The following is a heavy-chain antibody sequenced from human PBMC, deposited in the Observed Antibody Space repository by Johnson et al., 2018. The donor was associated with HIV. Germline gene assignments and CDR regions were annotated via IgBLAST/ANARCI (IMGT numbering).Heavy chain of an antibody. Sequence: VQLVESGGGLVQPGGSLRLSCAASGFTFSSYWMSWVRQAPGKGLEWVANIKQDGSEKYYADSVKGRFTISRDNSKNTVSLQMNRVRGEDTAVYYCARDRAQVDDPNDAFDIWGRGTVVTVSS. CDR3: ARDRAQVDDPNDAFDI. CDR2: IKQDGSEK. D-gene: IGHD1-1*01. CDR1: GFTFSSYW. V-gene: IGHV3-7*01. J-gene: IGHJ3*02.